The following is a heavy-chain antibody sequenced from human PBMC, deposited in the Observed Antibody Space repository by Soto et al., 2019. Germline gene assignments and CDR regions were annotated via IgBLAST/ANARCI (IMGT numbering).Heavy chain of an antibody. D-gene: IGHD2-8*02. CDR2: INHSGST. J-gene: IGHJ4*02. V-gene: IGHV4-34*01. CDR3: ARDKITGLFDY. Sequence: SDTLSLTCAVSGGSFSGYYWPWIRQPPGTGLEWIGEINHSGSTNYNPSLKSRVTISVDTSKNQFSLKLTSVTAADTAVYYCARDKITGLFDYWGQGTLVTVS. CDR1: GGSFSGYY.